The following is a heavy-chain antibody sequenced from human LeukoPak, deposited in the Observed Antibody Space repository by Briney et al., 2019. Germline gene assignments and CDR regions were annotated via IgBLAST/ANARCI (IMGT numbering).Heavy chain of an antibody. D-gene: IGHD1-1*01. CDR1: GFTFSSYE. J-gene: IGHJ4*02. CDR2: VKPDGSEK. CDR3: VRTTYGDY. V-gene: IGHV3-7*02. Sequence: GGSLRLSCAASGFTFSSYEMTWVRQAPRKGLEWVAAVKPDGSEKYYVDSVKGRFTISRDNAKNSLYLQLSSLRAEDTAVYYCVRTTYGDYWGQGTLVTVSS.